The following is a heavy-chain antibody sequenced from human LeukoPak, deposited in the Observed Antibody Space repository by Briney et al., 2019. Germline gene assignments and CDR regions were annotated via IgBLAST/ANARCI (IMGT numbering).Heavy chain of an antibody. D-gene: IGHD1-26*01. CDR1: GFTFSGYG. V-gene: IGHV3-33*01. CDR2: IWYDGSNK. CDR3: ARVRSSGGPWFDP. J-gene: IGHJ5*02. Sequence: GGSLRLSCAASGFTFSGYGMHGLRQAPGKGLEGVTVIWYDGSNKYYADSVKGRFTISRDNSKNALYLQMNSLRAEDTAVYYCARVRSSGGPWFDPWGQGTLVTVSS.